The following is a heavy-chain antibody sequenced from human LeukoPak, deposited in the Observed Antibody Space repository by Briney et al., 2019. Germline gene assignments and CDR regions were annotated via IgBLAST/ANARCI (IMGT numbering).Heavy chain of an antibody. J-gene: IGHJ4*02. D-gene: IGHD2-2*01. CDR3: ARKKGGKYAVPPPFDY. CDR1: GGSFSGYY. Sequence: SSETLSLTCAVYGGSFSGYYWSWIRQPPGKGLEWIGEINHSGSTNYNPSLKSRVTISVDTSKNQFSLKLSSVTAADTAVYYRARKKGGKYAVPPPFDYWGQGTLVTVSS. CDR2: INHSGST. V-gene: IGHV4-34*01.